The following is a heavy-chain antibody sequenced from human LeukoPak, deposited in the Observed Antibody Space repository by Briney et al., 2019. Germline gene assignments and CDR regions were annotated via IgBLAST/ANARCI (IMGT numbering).Heavy chain of an antibody. CDR2: INGSGGST. D-gene: IGHD1-26*01. CDR3: ARELNSGRYFRPDAFDI. V-gene: IGHV3-23*01. CDR1: GFTFSSYA. Sequence: GGSLRLSCAASGFTFSSYALSWVRQAPGKGLEWVSAINGSGGSTHYADSVKGRFTISRDNSKNPLYLQMNSLRAEDTAVYYCARELNSGRYFRPDAFDIWGQGTMVTVSS. J-gene: IGHJ3*02.